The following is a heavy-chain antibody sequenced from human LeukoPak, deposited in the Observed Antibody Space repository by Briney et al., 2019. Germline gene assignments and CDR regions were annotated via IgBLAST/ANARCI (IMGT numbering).Heavy chain of an antibody. Sequence: PGGSLRLSCAASGFTFGSYGMSWVRQAPGKGLEWVANIKQGGSENYYVDSVKGRFTISRDNAKNSLYLQMNSLRAEDTAVYYCVRGKTTVTPGYFDYWGQGTLVTVSS. CDR2: IKQGGSEN. J-gene: IGHJ4*02. CDR1: GFTFGSYG. CDR3: VRGKTTVTPGYFDY. V-gene: IGHV3-7*01. D-gene: IGHD4-11*01.